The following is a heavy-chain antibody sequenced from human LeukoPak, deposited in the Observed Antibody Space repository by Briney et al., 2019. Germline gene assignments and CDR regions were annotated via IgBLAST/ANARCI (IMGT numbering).Heavy chain of an antibody. CDR3: ARDYYDDSGSYFNYQYMDV. V-gene: IGHV7-4-1*02. CDR2: LNTNTGDP. D-gene: IGHD3-22*01. Sequence: ASVKVSCKASGYTFTNYAINWVRQAPGQGLEWMGWLNTNTGDPTYAQDFTGRFVFSLDTSVSTAYLLISTLKAEDTAVYYCARDYYDDSGSYFNYQYMDVWGKGTTVTVSS. J-gene: IGHJ6*03. CDR1: GYTFTNYA.